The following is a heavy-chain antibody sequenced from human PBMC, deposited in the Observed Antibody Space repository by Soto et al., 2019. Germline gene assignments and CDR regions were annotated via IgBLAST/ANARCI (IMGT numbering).Heavy chain of an antibody. CDR3: ARNLGKYSGYDHGY. J-gene: IGHJ4*02. D-gene: IGHD5-12*01. V-gene: IGHV1-69*13. CDR1: GGTFSSYA. Sequence: ASVKVSCKASGGTFSSYAISWVRQAPGQGLEWMGGIIPIFGTANYAQKFQGRVTITADESTSTAYMELSSLRSEDKAVYYCARNLGKYSGYDHGYWGQGTLVTVSS. CDR2: IIPIFGTA.